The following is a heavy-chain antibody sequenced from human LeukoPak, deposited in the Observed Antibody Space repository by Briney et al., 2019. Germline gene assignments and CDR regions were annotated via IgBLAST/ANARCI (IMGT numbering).Heavy chain of an antibody. CDR2: IIPIFGTA. CDR3: ARAEHITIFGVVTPGYYYYMDV. V-gene: IGHV1-69*01. J-gene: IGHJ6*03. D-gene: IGHD3-3*01. CDR1: GGTFSSYA. Sequence: SSVKVSCKASGGTFSSYAISWVRQAPGHGLEWMGGIIPIFGTANYAQKFQGRVTSTADESTSTAYMELSSLRSEDTAVYYCARAEHITIFGVVTPGYYYYMDVWGKGTTVTVSS.